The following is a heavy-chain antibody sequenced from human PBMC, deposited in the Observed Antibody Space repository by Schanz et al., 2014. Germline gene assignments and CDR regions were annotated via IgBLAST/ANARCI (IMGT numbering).Heavy chain of an antibody. J-gene: IGHJ4*02. CDR1: GFTFDDYA. CDR3: VRDTDYHFDY. V-gene: IGHV3-9*01. CDR2: ISWNSGSI. Sequence: EVQLVESGGGLVQPGGSLRLSCAASGFTFDDYAMHWVRQAPGKGLEWVSGISWNSGSIGYEDSVKGRFTISRDNAKNALYLQMNSLRAEDTAVYYCVRDTDYHFDYWGQGTLVTVSS. D-gene: IGHD4-17*01.